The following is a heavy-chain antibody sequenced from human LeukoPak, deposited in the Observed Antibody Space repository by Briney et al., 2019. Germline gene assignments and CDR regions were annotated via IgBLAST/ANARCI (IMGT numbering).Heavy chain of an antibody. J-gene: IGHJ4*02. Sequence: KPSETLSLTCTVSGGSIISYYWSWIRQPAGRGLEWIGRIYSSRSTNYNPSLKSRVTISLDKSKNQFSLKLSSVSAADTAVYYCARGGSSGPDYWGQGTLVTVSS. D-gene: IGHD6-19*01. V-gene: IGHV4-4*07. CDR3: ARGGSSGPDY. CDR1: GGSIISYY. CDR2: IYSSRST.